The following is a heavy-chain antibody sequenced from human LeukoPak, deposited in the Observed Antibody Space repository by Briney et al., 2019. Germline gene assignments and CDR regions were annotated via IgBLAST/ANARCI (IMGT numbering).Heavy chain of an antibody. CDR2: IYYSGST. J-gene: IGHJ5*02. Sequence: PSETLSLTCTVSGGSISSSSYYWGWIRQPPGKGLEWIGSIYYSGSTNYNPSLKSRVTISVDTSKNQFSLKLSSVTAADTAVYYCARVPAIWLGSNWFDPWGQGTLVTVSS. V-gene: IGHV4-39*07. CDR1: GGSISSSSYY. D-gene: IGHD3-10*01. CDR3: ARVPAIWLGSNWFDP.